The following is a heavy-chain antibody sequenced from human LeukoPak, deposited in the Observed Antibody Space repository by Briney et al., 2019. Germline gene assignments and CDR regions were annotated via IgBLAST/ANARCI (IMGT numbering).Heavy chain of an antibody. J-gene: IGHJ5*02. V-gene: IGHV3-21*04. CDR1: GFTFSSYS. CDR2: ISSSSSYI. CDR3: ASRATVTTDRFWFDP. D-gene: IGHD4-11*01. Sequence: GGSLRLSCAASGFTFSSYSMNWVRQAPGKGLEWVSSISSSSSYIYYADSVKGRFTISRDNSKNTLYLQMNSLRAEDTAVYYCASRATVTTDRFWFDPWGQGTLVTVSS.